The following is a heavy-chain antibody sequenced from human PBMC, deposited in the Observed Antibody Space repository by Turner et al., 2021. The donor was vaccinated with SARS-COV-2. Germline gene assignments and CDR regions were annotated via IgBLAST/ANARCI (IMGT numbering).Heavy chain of an antibody. CDR3: ARGRSWNY. Sequence: EVQLVESGGVLVQPGGSLRLSCAASGFTFSSYDMNWVRQAPGKGLEWVSYISGSVSTIYYGDSMKGRVAVSRDNAKNSLYLQVNSLRVEDTAVYYCARGRSWNYWGQGTLITVSS. V-gene: IGHV3-48*03. J-gene: IGHJ4*02. D-gene: IGHD1-26*01. CDR2: ISGSVSTI. CDR1: GFTFSSYD.